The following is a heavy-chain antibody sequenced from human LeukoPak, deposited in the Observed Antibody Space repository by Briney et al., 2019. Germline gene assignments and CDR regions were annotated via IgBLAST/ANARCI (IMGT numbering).Heavy chain of an antibody. CDR1: GFTVSSNY. CDR3: ARRGDYYDTIDY. D-gene: IGHD3-22*01. Sequence: GGSLRLSCAASGFTVSSNYMSWVRQAPGKGLEWVSSISSSSSYIYYADSVKGRFTISRDNAKNSLYLQMNSLRAEDTAVYYCARRGDYYDTIDYWGQGTLVTVSS. J-gene: IGHJ4*02. CDR2: ISSSSSYI. V-gene: IGHV3-21*01.